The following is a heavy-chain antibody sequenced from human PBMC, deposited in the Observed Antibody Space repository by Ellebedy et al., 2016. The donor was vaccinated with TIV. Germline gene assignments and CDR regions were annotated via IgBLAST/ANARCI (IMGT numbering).Heavy chain of an antibody. D-gene: IGHD6-13*01. V-gene: IGHV1-24*01. CDR3: ARDGVYSSQREVGMDGMDV. CDR2: FDRENGET. J-gene: IGHJ6*02. Sequence: AASVKVSCKVSGYTLTELSMHWVRQAPGEGLEWMGGFDRENGETFYAQKFQGRVTMTEDTSTDTAYMELSSLRSDDTAVYYCARDGVYSSQREVGMDGMDVWGRGTTVTVSS. CDR1: GYTLTELS.